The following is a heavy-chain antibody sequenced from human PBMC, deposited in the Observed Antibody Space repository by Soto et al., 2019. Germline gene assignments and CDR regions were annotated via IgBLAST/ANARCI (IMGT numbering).Heavy chain of an antibody. Sequence: GASVKVSCKASGYTLTSYGSSWVRQAPGQGLEWMGWISAYNGNTNYAQKLQGRVTMTTDTSTSTAYMELSSLRSDDTAVYYCARHMPHSRFQDYWGQGTLVTASS. J-gene: IGHJ4*02. CDR2: ISAYNGNT. CDR1: GYTLTSYG. V-gene: IGHV1-18*04. CDR3: ARHMPHSRFQDY. D-gene: IGHD2-15*01.